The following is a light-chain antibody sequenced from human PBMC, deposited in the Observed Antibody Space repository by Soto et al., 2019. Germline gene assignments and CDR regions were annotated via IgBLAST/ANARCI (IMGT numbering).Light chain of an antibody. CDR1: SSDVGGYNY. Sequence: QSVLTQPRSVSGSPGQSVTISCTGTSSDVGGYNYVSWYQQHPGKAPKLMIYDVSKRPSGVPDRFSGSKSGNTASLTISGLQAEEEADYYCCSYAGSYSDVFGTGTKLTVL. J-gene: IGLJ1*01. CDR2: DVS. V-gene: IGLV2-11*01. CDR3: CSYAGSYSDV.